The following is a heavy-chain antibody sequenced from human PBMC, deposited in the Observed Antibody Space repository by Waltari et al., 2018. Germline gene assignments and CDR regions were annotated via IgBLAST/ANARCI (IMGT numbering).Heavy chain of an antibody. CDR2: MYLSGTS. Sequence: QVQLQESGPGLVKPSETLSLTCTVSGGSISRGSYSWSWIRQPAGKGLEWIGHMYLSGTSNSNPSLKSRVTISVDTSKNQFSLKLTSVTAADTAVYYCAGQRWSGVYYHGMDVWGQGTTVTVSS. CDR3: AGQRWSGVYYHGMDV. V-gene: IGHV4-61*02. CDR1: GGSISRGSYS. J-gene: IGHJ6*02. D-gene: IGHD3-3*01.